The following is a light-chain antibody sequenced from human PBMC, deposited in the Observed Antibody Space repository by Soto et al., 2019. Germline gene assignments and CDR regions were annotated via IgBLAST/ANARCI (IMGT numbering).Light chain of an antibody. J-gene: IGKJ1*01. CDR2: DAS. Sequence: DIQMTQSPSTLSASVGNRVTVTCRASQSISSWLAWFQQKPGKAPKLLIYDASSLESGVPSRFSGSGSGTEFTLTISSLQPDVFATYYCQQYMSYSFGQGTMVDI. CDR3: QQYMSYS. V-gene: IGKV1-5*01. CDR1: QSISSW.